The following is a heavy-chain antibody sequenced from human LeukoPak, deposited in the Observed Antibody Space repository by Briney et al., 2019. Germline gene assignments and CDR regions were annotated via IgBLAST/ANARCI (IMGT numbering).Heavy chain of an antibody. CDR1: GDSISSNFDY. CDR3: ARDPGNDYYMDV. J-gene: IGHJ6*03. Sequence: SETLSLTCTVSGDSISSNFDYWGWIRQPPGKGLEWIGNIHYSGSTYQHPSLKSRVTLSVDTSKNQFSLKLTSVTAADTAVYYCARDPGNDYYMDVWGKGTTVTVSS. CDR2: IHYSGST. V-gene: IGHV4-39*07.